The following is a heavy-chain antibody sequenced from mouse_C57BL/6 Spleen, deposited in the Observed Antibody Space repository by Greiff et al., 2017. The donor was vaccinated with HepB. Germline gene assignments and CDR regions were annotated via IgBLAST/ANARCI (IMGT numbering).Heavy chain of an antibody. V-gene: IGHV1-54*01. D-gene: IGHD6-5*01. CDR3: ARYAGYFDV. J-gene: IGHJ1*03. CDR2: INPGSGGT. Sequence: QVQLQQSGAELVRPGTSVKVSCKASGYAFTNYLIEWVKQRPGQGLEWIGVINPGSGGTNYNEKFKGKATLTADKSSSTAYMQLSSLTSEDSAVYFCARYAGYFDVWGTGTTVTVSS. CDR1: GYAFTNYL.